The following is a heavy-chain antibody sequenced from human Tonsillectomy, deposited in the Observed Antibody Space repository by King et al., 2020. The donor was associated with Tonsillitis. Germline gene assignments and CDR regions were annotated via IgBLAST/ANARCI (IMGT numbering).Heavy chain of an antibody. D-gene: IGHD3-9*01. J-gene: IGHJ4*02. V-gene: IGHV3-23*04. Sequence: QLVQSGGGLVQPGGSLRLSCAVSGFTFSSYAMSWVRQAPGKGLEWVSAISGSGGSTYYADSVKGRFTISRDNSKNTLYLQMNSLRAEDTAVYYCAKPDDLDILTGMPYYFDYWGQGTLVTVSS. CDR3: AKPDDLDILTGMPYYFDY. CDR1: GFTFSSYA. CDR2: ISGSGGST.